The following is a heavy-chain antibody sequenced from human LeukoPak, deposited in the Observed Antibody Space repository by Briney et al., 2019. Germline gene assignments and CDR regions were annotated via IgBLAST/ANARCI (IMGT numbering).Heavy chain of an antibody. CDR2: ITWNGGST. Sequence: PGGSLRLSCAASGFTFDDYGMSWVRQAPGKGLEWVSGITWNGGSTGYADSVKGLFTISRDNAKNSLYLQMNSLRAEDTAFYYCARDPGDILVAGTFDYWGQGTLVTVSS. J-gene: IGHJ4*02. CDR3: ARDPGDILVAGTFDY. CDR1: GFTFDDYG. V-gene: IGHV3-20*04. D-gene: IGHD6-19*01.